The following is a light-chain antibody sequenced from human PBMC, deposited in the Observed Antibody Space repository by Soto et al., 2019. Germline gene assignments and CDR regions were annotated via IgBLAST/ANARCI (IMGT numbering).Light chain of an antibody. Sequence: QSVLTQPRSVSGSPGQSVTISCTGTSSDVGGYNYVSWYQQHPGKAPKVMIYDVSERPSVVPDRFSGSKSGNTASLTISGLQAEDEADYYCCSYAGSPRYVLGTGTKLTVL. V-gene: IGLV2-11*01. CDR2: DVS. J-gene: IGLJ1*01. CDR3: CSYAGSPRYV. CDR1: SSDVGGYNY.